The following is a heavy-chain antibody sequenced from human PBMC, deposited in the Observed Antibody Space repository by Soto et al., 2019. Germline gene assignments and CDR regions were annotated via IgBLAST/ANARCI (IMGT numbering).Heavy chain of an antibody. CDR2: SSAYNGNT. Sequence: VSVKGSCKTSGYTFSIYRVSWVRQAKGQGLEWMGWSSAYNGNTKYAENLQGRVTMTTDRSTSTAHLELRSLRDEDTAVYYCARDSNLVYAMSVYYYYGMDVWGQGTTVTVSS. CDR3: ARDSNLVYAMSVYYYYGMDV. J-gene: IGHJ6*02. CDR1: GYTFSIYR. D-gene: IGHD2-8*01. V-gene: IGHV1-18*01.